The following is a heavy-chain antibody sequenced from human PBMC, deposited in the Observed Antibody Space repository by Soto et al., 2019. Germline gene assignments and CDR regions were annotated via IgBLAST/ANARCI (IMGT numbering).Heavy chain of an antibody. V-gene: IGHV1-46*03. CDR3: ARLAAAGKGNWFDP. CDR1: GYTFTSYD. CDR2: INASGGST. D-gene: IGHD6-13*01. J-gene: IGHJ5*02. Sequence: ASVKVSCKASGYTFTSYDMHWVRQAPGQGLEGMGIINASGGSTSYAQKFQGRVTMPRDTSTSTVYMELSSLRSEDTAVYYCARLAAAGKGNWFDPWGQGTLVTVSS.